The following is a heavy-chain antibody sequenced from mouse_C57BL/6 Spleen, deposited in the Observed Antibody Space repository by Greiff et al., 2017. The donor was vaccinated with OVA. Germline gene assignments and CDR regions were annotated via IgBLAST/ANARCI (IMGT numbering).Heavy chain of an antibody. J-gene: IGHJ4*01. CDR2: IYPRSGNT. CDR3: AREREFDYYGSSPYAMDY. CDR1: GYTFTSYG. Sequence: QVQLQQSGAELARPGASVKPSCKASGYTFTSYGISWVKQRTGQGLEWIGEIYPRSGNTYYNEKFKGKATLTADKSSSTAYMELRSLTSEDSAVYFCAREREFDYYGSSPYAMDYWGQGTSVTVSS. D-gene: IGHD1-1*01. V-gene: IGHV1-81*01.